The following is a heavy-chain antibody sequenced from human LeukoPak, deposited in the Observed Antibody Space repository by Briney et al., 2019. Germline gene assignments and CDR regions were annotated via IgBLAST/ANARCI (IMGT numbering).Heavy chain of an antibody. D-gene: IGHD3-22*01. CDR2: IYYSGST. CDR3: ARDLSSGYYRYYFDY. Sequence: SQTLSLTCTVSGGSISSGDYYWSWIRQPPGKGLEWIGYIYYSGSTYYNPSLKSRVTISVDTSKNQFSLKLSSVTAADTAVYYCARDLSSGYYRYYFDYWGQGTLSPSPQ. CDR1: GGSISSGDYY. J-gene: IGHJ4*02. V-gene: IGHV4-30-4*08.